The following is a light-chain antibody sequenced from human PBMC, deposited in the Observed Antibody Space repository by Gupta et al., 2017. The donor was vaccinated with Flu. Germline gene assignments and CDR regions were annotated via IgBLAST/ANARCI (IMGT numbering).Light chain of an antibody. CDR3: HQASSFPPT. J-gene: IGKJ4*01. V-gene: IGKV1-12*01. CDR1: PGISSW. CDR2: SAS. Sequence: DIQMTQSPSSVSASVGDRVTITCRASPGISSWLAWYQQKPGKAPKLLIYSASSLQGGVPSRFSGSGSGTEFTLTISRVQPEDVATYYCHQASSFPPTFGEGTKVEIK.